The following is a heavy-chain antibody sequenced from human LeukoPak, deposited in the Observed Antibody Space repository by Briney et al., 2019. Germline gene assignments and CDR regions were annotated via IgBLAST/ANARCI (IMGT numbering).Heavy chain of an antibody. CDR2: FDPEDGET. CDR1: GYTLTELS. D-gene: IGHD6-19*01. CDR3: ATKKRNSGVTPPFDP. V-gene: IGHV1-24*01. J-gene: IGHJ5*02. Sequence: ASVKVSCKVSGYTLTELSMHWVRQAPGKGLEWMGGFDPEDGETIYAQKFQGRVTMTEDTSTDTAYMELSSLRSEDTAVYYCATKKRNSGVTPPFDPWGQGTLVTVPS.